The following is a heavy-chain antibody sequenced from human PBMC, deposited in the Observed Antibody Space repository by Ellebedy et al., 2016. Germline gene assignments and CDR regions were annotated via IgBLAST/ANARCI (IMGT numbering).Heavy chain of an antibody. D-gene: IGHD3-3*01. CDR3: AKDRYDFWSGYYLTDY. CDR2: ISWNGGST. V-gene: IGHV3-43*01. CDR1: GFNFHEYT. Sequence: GGSLRLSXAASGFNFHEYTMHWFRQAPGKGLEWASLISWNGGSTYYADSVKGRFTISRDKSRNSLYLQMNSLRTEDTALYYCAKDRYDFWSGYYLTDYWGQGTLVTVSS. J-gene: IGHJ4*02.